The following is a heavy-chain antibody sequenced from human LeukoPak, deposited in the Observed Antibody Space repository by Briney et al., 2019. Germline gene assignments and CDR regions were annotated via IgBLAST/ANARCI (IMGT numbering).Heavy chain of an antibody. D-gene: IGHD2-15*01. J-gene: IGHJ3*02. V-gene: IGHV3-53*01. CDR2: IYSGGST. Sequence: PGGSLRLSCAASGFTVSSNYMSWVRQAPGKGLEWVSVIYSGGSTYYADSVKGRFTISRDNSKNTLYLQMNSLRVEDTAVYYCAREMYCSASSCTGGVFDIWGQGTMVTVSS. CDR1: GFTVSSNY. CDR3: AREMYCSASSCTGGVFDI.